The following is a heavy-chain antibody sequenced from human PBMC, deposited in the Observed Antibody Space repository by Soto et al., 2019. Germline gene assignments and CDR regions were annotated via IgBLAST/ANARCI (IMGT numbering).Heavy chain of an antibody. CDR3: VRANFSSGYSSGLYYFDY. V-gene: IGHV4-34*01. CDR1: GGSFSGYY. CDR2: INHSGST. Sequence: XETLSLTCAVYGGSFSGYYWSWIRQPPGKGLDWIGEINHSGSTNYNPSLKSRVTISVDTSKNQFSLKLSDEDTAVYYCVRANFSSGYSSGLYYFDYWGQGTPVTVSS. J-gene: IGHJ4*02. D-gene: IGHD6-19*01.